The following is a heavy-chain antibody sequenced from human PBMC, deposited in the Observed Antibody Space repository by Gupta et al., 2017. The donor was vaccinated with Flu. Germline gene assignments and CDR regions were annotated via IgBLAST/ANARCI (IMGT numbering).Heavy chain of an antibody. V-gene: IGHV4-34*01. D-gene: IGHD3-22*01. CDR2: INHSGST. Sequence: QVQLQQWGAGLLKPSETLSLTCAVYGGSFSGYYWSWNRQPPGKGLEWIGEINHSGSTNYNPALKSRVTISVDTSKNQFSLKLSSVPAAETAVYYCARGVESLEYYYDSSGPMTDGMDVWGQGTTVTVSS. CDR1: GGSFSGYY. CDR3: ARGVESLEYYYDSSGPMTDGMDV. J-gene: IGHJ6*02.